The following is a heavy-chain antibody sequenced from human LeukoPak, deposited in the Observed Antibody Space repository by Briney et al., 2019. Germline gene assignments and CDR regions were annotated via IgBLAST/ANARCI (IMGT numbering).Heavy chain of an antibody. CDR2: INPNNGAT. CDR3: ARGSGSFS. J-gene: IGHJ4*02. V-gene: IGHV1-2*02. CDR1: GYTFTAYY. D-gene: IGHD1-26*01. Sequence: ASVNVSCKASGYTFTAYYIHWVRQAPGQGLEWVGWINPNNGATNYAQSFQGRVTMTRDTSISTSYMELSGLRSDDTGVYYCARGSGSFSWGQGTLVTVSS.